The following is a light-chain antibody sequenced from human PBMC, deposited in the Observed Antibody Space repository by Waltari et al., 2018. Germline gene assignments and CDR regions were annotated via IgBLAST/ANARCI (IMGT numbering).Light chain of an antibody. Sequence: QSALTQPPSVSGSPGQSVTISCTGTSSDVGSYNRVSWYQQPPRTAPKLMIYEVSNRPSGVPARFSWSKSGNTAFLTISGLQAEDEADYYCSSYTSSSTPVFGGGTKLTVL. CDR3: SSYTSSSTPV. V-gene: IGLV2-18*02. J-gene: IGLJ2*01. CDR1: SSDVGSYNR. CDR2: EVS.